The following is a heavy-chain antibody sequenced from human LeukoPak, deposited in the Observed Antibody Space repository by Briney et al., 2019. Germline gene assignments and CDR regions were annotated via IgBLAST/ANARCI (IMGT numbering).Heavy chain of an antibody. J-gene: IGHJ4*02. Sequence: SETLSLTCTVSGGSISSYYWSWIRQPPGKGLERIGYIYYSGSTYYNPSLKSRVTISVDTSKNQFSLKLSSVTAADTAVYYCAREGIAVAGFDYWGQGTLVTVSS. CDR3: AREGIAVAGFDY. D-gene: IGHD6-19*01. V-gene: IGHV4-59*12. CDR2: IYYSGST. CDR1: GGSISSYY.